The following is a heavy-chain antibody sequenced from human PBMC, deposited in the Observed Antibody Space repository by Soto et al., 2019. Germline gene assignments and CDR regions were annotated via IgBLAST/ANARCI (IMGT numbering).Heavy chain of an antibody. V-gene: IGHV1-46*01. CDR3: ARNGGGITIFEGRFDP. CDR1: GYTFTSYY. D-gene: IGHD3-3*01. CDR2: INPSGGST. Sequence: ASVKVSCKASGYTFTSYYMHWVRQAPGQGLEWMGIINPSGGSTSYAQKFQGRVTMTGDTSTSTVYMELSSLRSEDTAVYYCARNGGGITIFEGRFDPWGQGTLVTVSS. J-gene: IGHJ5*02.